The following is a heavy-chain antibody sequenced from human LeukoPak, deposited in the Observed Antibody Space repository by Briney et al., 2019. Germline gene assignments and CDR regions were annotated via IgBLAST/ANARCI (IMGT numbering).Heavy chain of an antibody. J-gene: IGHJ4*02. CDR3: ARAAFWSGYPYYFDY. CDR2: ISAYNGNT. CDR1: GYTFTSYG. Sequence: GGSVQVSCKASGYTFTSYGISWVRQAPGQGLEGMGWISAYNGNTNYAQKLHGRVTMTTDTSTSPPYIELRSLRSADRAVYYRARAAFWSGYPYYFDYWRQGTLVTVCS. D-gene: IGHD3-3*01. V-gene: IGHV1-18*01.